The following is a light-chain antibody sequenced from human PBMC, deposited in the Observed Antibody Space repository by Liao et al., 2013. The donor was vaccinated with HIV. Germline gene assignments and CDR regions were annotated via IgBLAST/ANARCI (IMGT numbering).Light chain of an antibody. CDR3: QAWDSRTTRV. Sequence: SYELTQPPSVSVSPGQTASITCSGDKLGDKYATWYQHKPGQSPVMVIYQDIQRPSGIPERFSGSRSGNTATLTISGTQAMDEADYYCQAWDSRTTRVFGAGTKVTVL. V-gene: IGLV3-1*01. CDR1: KLGDKY. J-gene: IGLJ1*01. CDR2: QDI.